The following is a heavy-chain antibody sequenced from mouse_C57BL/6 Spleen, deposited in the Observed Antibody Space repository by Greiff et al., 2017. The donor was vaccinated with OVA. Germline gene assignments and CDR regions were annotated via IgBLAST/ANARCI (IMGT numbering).Heavy chain of an antibody. CDR3: ARWYYGSSPYYYAMDY. CDR2: INPSTGGT. V-gene: IGHV1-42*01. Sequence: EVQLQQSGPELVKPGASVKISCKASGYSFTGYYMNWVKQSPEKSLEWIGEINPSTGGTTYNQKFKAKATLTVDKSSSTAYMQLKSLTSEDSAVYYCARWYYGSSPYYYAMDYWGQGTSVTGSS. D-gene: IGHD1-1*01. J-gene: IGHJ4*01. CDR1: GYSFTGYY.